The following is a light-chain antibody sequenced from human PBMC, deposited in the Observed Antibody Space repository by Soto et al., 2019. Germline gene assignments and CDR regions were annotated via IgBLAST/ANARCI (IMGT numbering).Light chain of an antibody. V-gene: IGKV3-20*01. CDR1: QTIYSTF. CDR2: AAS. CDR3: QQYTGSPRA. Sequence: EIVLTQSPDTLSLSPGESATLSCRASQTIYSTFVAWYQQKPGQAPRLLIYAASSRATGIPARFSGSGSGTNYTLTNSRLEPEDFALYYCQQYTGSPRAFGQGTKVDIK. J-gene: IGKJ1*01.